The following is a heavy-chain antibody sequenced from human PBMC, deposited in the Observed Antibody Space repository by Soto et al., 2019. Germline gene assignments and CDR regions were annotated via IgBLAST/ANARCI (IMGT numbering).Heavy chain of an antibody. Sequence: SGGSLRLSCAASGFTFSNYPMSWVRQAPGKGLEWVSGMSGSGASTYYADSVKGRFTISRDNSKNTLYLQMNSLRGEDTAIYYCAKVGRGWYYFDYWGQGTLVTVSS. CDR2: MSGSGAST. D-gene: IGHD6-19*01. CDR3: AKVGRGWYYFDY. CDR1: GFTFSNYP. J-gene: IGHJ4*02. V-gene: IGHV3-23*01.